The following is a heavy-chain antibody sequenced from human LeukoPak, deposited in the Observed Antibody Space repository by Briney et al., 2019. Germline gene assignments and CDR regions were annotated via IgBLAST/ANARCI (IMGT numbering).Heavy chain of an antibody. D-gene: IGHD6-6*01. V-gene: IGHV3-66*02. J-gene: IGHJ4*02. Sequence: GGSLRLSWAASGFTVSSNYMSWVRQAPGKGLEWVSVIYSVGSTYYAESVKGRFTISRDNSKNKLYLQMNSLKAEDTAGYYCASYEYSSSRAFAYWGQGTLVTVSS. CDR1: GFTVSSNY. CDR2: IYSVGST. CDR3: ASYEYSSSRAFAY.